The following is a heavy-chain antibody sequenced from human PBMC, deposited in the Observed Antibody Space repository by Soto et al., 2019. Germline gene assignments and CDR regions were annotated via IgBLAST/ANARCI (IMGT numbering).Heavy chain of an antibody. CDR3: ARHIVVVPAAKGPFDY. V-gene: IGHV1-69*13. D-gene: IGHD2-2*01. CDR2: IIPIFGTA. Sequence: ASVKVSCKASGGTFSRDAISWVRQAPGQGLEWMGGIIPIFGTANYAQKFQGRVTITADESTSTAYMELSSLRSEDTAVYYCARHIVVVPAAKGPFDYWGQGTLVTVSS. J-gene: IGHJ4*02. CDR1: GGTFSRDA.